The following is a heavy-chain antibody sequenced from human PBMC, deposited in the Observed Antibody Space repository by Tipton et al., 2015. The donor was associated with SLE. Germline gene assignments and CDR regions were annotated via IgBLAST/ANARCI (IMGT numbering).Heavy chain of an antibody. CDR1: GGSVSSGNYY. J-gene: IGHJ6*02. D-gene: IGHD6-19*01. CDR3: ARHHGSGWLYGLDV. V-gene: IGHV4-61*01. CDR2: IYYREGT. Sequence: TLSLTCTVSGGSVSSGNYYWSWIRQPPGEGLEWIGYIYYREGTNYSPSLKSRVTISLDASKNQLSLKLSSVTAADTAVYYCARHHGSGWLYGLDVWGQGTTVTVSS.